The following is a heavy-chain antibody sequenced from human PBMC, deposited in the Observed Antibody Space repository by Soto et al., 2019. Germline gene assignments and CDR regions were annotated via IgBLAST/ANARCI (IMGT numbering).Heavy chain of an antibody. CDR2: IIPIFGTA. CDR3: ASDCGTSCDNCNYYSYMEV. J-gene: IGHJ6*03. CDR1: GGTFSSYA. Sequence: PSVKVSCKASGGTFSSYAISWVRQAPGQGLEWMGGIIPIFGTANHAQKFQSRATITSDESTSTADIELSSLRAEDTAVYYCASDCGTSCDNCNYYSYMEVGGKGTTVNVSS. D-gene: IGHD2-2*02. V-gene: IGHV1-69*13.